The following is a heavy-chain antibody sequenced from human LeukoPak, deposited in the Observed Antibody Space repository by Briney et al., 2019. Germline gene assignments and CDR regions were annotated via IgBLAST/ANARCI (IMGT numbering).Heavy chain of an antibody. CDR3: ARRYCGYYYYYGMDV. Sequence: ASVKVSCKASGYTFASYDIHWVRQATGQGLEWMGWMNPNSGNTGYAQKFQGRVTMTRNTSISTAYMELSSLRSEDTAVYYCARRYCGYYYYYGMDVWGQGTTVTVSS. J-gene: IGHJ6*02. CDR1: GYTFASYD. V-gene: IGHV1-8*01. CDR2: MNPNSGNT. D-gene: IGHD2-21*02.